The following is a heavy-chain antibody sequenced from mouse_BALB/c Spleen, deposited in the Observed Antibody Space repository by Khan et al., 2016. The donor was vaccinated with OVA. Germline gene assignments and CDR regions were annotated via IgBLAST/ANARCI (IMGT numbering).Heavy chain of an antibody. CDR2: IWSDGST. V-gene: IGHV2-6*02. Sequence: QVQLKESGPGLVAPSQSLSITCTVSGFSLTTYGVHWVRQPPGKGLEWLVVIWSDGSTTYNSALISRLSTSKDNSKSQVFVETTSRGSGDTAMYYWGRGGFYVMGFRGPGASVTGSS. CDR3: GRGGFYVMGF. CDR1: GFSLTTYG. J-gene: IGHJ4*01.